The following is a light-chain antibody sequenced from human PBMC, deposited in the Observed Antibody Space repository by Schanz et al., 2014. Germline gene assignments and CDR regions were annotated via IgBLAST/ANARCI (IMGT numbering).Light chain of an antibody. CDR1: SSDVGSYNL. CDR3: SSHTTDTTWL. J-gene: IGLJ3*02. Sequence: QSVLTQPASVSGSPGQSITISCTGTSSDVGSYNLVSWYQQHPGKAPKLMIYDVSNRPSGVSNRFSGSKSGNTASLTISGLQAEDEADYYCSSHTTDTTWLFGGGTKLTVL. V-gene: IGLV2-14*02. CDR2: DVS.